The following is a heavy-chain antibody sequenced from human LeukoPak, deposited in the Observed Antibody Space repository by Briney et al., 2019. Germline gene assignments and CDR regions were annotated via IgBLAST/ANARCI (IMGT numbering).Heavy chain of an antibody. V-gene: IGHV1-8*02. J-gene: IGHJ6*02. D-gene: IGHD3-3*01. Sequence: ASVKVSCKASGYTFTSYGINWVRQATGQGLEWMGWMNPNSGNTGYAQKFQGRVTMTRDTSISTAYMELSSLRSEDTAVYYCAKVIDFWNGMDVWGQGTTVTVSS. CDR2: MNPNSGNT. CDR3: AKVIDFWNGMDV. CDR1: GYTFTSYG.